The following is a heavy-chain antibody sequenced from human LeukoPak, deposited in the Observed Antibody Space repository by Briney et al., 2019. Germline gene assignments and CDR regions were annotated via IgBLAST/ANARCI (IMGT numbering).Heavy chain of an antibody. V-gene: IGHV5-51*01. CDR1: GYSFTSYW. Sequence: GESLKISCKGSGYSFTSYWIGWVRQMPGKGLEWMGIIYPGDSDTRYSPSFQGQVTISADKSISTAYLQWSSLKASDTAMYYCARLKPITIFGVVIIRGGDNWFDPWGQGTLVTVSS. J-gene: IGHJ5*02. D-gene: IGHD3-3*01. CDR2: IYPGDSDT. CDR3: ARLKPITIFGVVIIRGGDNWFDP.